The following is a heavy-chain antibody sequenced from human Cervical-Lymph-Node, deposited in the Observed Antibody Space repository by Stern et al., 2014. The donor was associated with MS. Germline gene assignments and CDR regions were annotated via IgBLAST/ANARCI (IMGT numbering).Heavy chain of an antibody. D-gene: IGHD1-26*01. CDR3: ATTRWDLFTWNWFDP. V-gene: IGHV4-61*02. CDR2: IHDSGST. Sequence: VQLVESGPGLVKPSQTLSLTCTVSGGSISSSGYYWSWLRQPADKGLEWIGRIHDSGSTYYNPSLKSRVTTSMDPAKNPFPPQLTSVTAADTAVYYCATTRWDLFTWNWFDPWGQGTLVTVSS. J-gene: IGHJ5*02. CDR1: GGSISSSGYY.